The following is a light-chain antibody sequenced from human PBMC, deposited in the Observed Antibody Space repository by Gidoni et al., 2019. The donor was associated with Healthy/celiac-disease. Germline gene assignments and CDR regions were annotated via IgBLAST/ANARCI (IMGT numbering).Light chain of an antibody. J-gene: IGKJ4*01. V-gene: IGKV3-11*01. CDR1: QSVSSY. Sequence: EIVLTQSPATLSLSPGERATLSCRVSQSVSSYLAWYQQKPGQAPRLLIYDASNSATGIPARFSGSGSGTDFTLTISSLEPDDFAVYYCQQRSNWPLTFGGGTKVEIK. CDR3: QQRSNWPLT. CDR2: DAS.